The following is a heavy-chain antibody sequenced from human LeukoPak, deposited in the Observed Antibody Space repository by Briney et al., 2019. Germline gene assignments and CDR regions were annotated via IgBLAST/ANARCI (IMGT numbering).Heavy chain of an antibody. Sequence: SVTVSCKASGGTFSTYAISWVRQAPGQGLEWMGGIIPIFGTTNYAQKFQGRVTITRDTSISTAYMELSSLRSEDTAVYYCARDGDYYGSGNFDYWGQGTLVTVSS. D-gene: IGHD3-10*01. CDR3: ARDGDYYGSGNFDY. CDR1: GGTFSTYA. CDR2: IIPIFGTT. J-gene: IGHJ4*02. V-gene: IGHV1-69*05.